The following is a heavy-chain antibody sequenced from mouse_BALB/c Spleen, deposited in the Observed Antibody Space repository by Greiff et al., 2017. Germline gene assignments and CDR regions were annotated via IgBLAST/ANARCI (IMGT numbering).Heavy chain of an antibody. D-gene: IGHD2-3*01. CDR2: INPSSGYT. CDR1: GYTFTSYT. CDR3: TRRKNGMGDY. V-gene: IGHV1-4*01. J-gene: IGHJ2*01. Sequence: QVQLQQSGAELARPGASVKMSCKASGYTFTSYTMHWVKQRPGQGLEWIGYINPSSGYTNYNQKFKDKATLTVDKSSSTAYMQLSSPTSEDSAVYYCTRRKNGMGDYWGQGTTLTVSS.